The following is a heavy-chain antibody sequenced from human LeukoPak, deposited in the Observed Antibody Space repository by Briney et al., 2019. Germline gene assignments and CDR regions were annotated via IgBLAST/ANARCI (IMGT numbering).Heavy chain of an antibody. V-gene: IGHV3-13*01. D-gene: IGHD3-22*01. CDR1: GFTFKGYD. CDR2: IGTAGDT. J-gene: IGHJ4*02. Sequence: AGGSLRLSCAASGFTFKGYDMHWVRQAAGEGLEWVSAIGTAGDTYYPGSVKGRFTISRENAKNSLYLQMNSLRAGDTAVYYCAKVPYYDSSGYGYYFDYWGQGTMVTVSS. CDR3: AKVPYYDSSGYGYYFDY.